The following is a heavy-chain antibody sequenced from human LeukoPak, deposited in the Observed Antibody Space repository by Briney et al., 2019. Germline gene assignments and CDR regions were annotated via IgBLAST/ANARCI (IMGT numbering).Heavy chain of an antibody. V-gene: IGHV3-64*01. J-gene: IGHJ4*01. CDR1: GFTFSSYG. CDR3: ARDSSRWYPDVPDY. CDR2: ISSDGGST. D-gene: IGHD6-13*01. Sequence: GGSLRLSCAASGFTFSSYGMHWVRQAPGKGLEYVSAISSDGGSTYYANSVKGRFTVSRDNSKNTLYLQMGSLRADDMAVYYCARDSSRWYPDVPDYWGHGTPVTVSS.